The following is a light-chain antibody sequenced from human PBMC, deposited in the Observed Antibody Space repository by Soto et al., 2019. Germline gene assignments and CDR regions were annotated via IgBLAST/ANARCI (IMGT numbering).Light chain of an antibody. CDR1: SSDVGGYNY. Sequence: QSVLTQPASVSGSPGQSITISRTGTSSDVGGYNYVSWYQQHPGKAPKLMIYEVSNRPSGASNRFSGSKSGNTASLTISGLQAEDEADYYCSSYTSSSTLVFGTGTKVTVL. V-gene: IGLV2-14*01. CDR3: SSYTSSSTLV. J-gene: IGLJ1*01. CDR2: EVS.